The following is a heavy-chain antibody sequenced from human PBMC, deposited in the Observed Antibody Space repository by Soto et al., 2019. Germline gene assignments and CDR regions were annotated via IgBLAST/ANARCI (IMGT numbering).Heavy chain of an antibody. D-gene: IGHD3-3*01. CDR2: ISSSGSTI. CDR1: GFTFSSYE. Sequence: GGSLRLSCAASGFTFSSYEMNWVRQAPGKGLGWVSYISSSGSTIYYADSVKGRFTISRDNAKNSLYLQMNSLRAEDTAVYYCARDDDFWSGTYYYYYGMDVWGQGTTVTVSS. J-gene: IGHJ6*02. CDR3: ARDDDFWSGTYYYYYGMDV. V-gene: IGHV3-48*03.